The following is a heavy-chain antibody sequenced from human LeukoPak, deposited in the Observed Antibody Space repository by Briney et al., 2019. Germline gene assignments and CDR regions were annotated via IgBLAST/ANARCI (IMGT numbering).Heavy chain of an antibody. CDR3: ARVFSDYDFWSGYHHYYYMDV. CDR1: GGSISNYY. CDR2: IYYSGST. J-gene: IGHJ6*03. D-gene: IGHD3-3*01. V-gene: IGHV4-59*12. Sequence: MPSETLSLTCTVSGGSISNYYWSWIRQPPGKGLEWIGYIYYSGSTYYNPSLKSRVTISVDTSKNQFSLKLSSVTAADTAVYYCARVFSDYDFWSGYHHYYYMDVWGKGTTVTVSS.